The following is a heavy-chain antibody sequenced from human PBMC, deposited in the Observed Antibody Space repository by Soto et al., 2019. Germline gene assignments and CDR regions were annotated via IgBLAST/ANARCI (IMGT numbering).Heavy chain of an antibody. CDR1: GYTFTGYY. D-gene: IGHD2-2*02. V-gene: IGHV1-2*02. Sequence: ASVKVSCKASGYTFTGYYIHWVRQAPGQGLEWMGWINPDSGDTNYAQKFQGRVTMTRDTSINTAYMEVSRLRSDDTAVYYCARTTCTSTSYYNYFDYWGQGTLVTVSS. CDR3: ARTTCTSTSYYNYFDY. CDR2: INPDSGDT. J-gene: IGHJ4*02.